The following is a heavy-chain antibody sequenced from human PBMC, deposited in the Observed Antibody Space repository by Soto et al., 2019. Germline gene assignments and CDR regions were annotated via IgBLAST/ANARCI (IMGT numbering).Heavy chain of an antibody. V-gene: IGHV1-2*02. D-gene: IGHD3-10*01. CDR3: ARTRGVIPRVTYNWFDP. CDR2: IKPNSGGT. J-gene: IGHJ5*02. Sequence: ASVNVSCKSSGYSFSGYYMNWVRQAPGQGLEWMGWIKPNSGGTDYAQKFQGRVTMTRDTSISTAYMELRGLRYDDTAVYYCARTRGVIPRVTYNWFDPWGQGTLFTVSS. CDR1: GYSFSGYY.